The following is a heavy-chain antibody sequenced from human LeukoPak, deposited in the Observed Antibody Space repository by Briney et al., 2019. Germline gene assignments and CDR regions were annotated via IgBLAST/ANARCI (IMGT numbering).Heavy chain of an antibody. J-gene: IGHJ4*02. CDR2: ISSSSRTI. D-gene: IGHD6-19*01. CDR1: GFTFSSYS. Sequence: GGSLRLSCAASGFTFSSYSINWVRQAPGKGLEWLSYISSSSRTISYADSLKGRFTASRDNAKNSLDLQMNSLRVEDTAVYYCARVGTSGWTSDYWGQGTLVTVSS. CDR3: ARVGTSGWTSDY. V-gene: IGHV3-48*04.